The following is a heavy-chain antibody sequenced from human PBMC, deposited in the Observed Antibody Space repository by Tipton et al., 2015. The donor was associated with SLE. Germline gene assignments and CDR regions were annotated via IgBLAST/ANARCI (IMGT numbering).Heavy chain of an antibody. CDR3: ASGRDGYKNY. D-gene: IGHD5-24*01. CDR1: GGSFSGYY. Sequence: TLSLTCAVYGGSFSGYYWSWIRQPPGKGLAWIGEINHSGSTNYNPSLKSRVTISVDTSKNQFSLKLSSVTAADTAVYYCASGRDGYKNYWGQGTLVTVSS. V-gene: IGHV4-34*01. J-gene: IGHJ4*02. CDR2: INHSGST.